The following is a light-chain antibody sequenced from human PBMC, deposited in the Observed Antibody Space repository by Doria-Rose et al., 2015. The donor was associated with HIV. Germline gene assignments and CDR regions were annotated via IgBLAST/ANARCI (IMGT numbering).Light chain of an antibody. CDR2: GAS. CDR1: QSVSSSY. J-gene: IGKJ4*01. Sequence: PGDRAALSCRASQSVSSSYLAWYQKKPGQAPRLLIYGASTRATGIPDRFSGSGSGTDFTLTISRLEPEDFAVYYCQQYGTSPPLTFGGGTKVEIK. V-gene: IGKV3-20*01. CDR3: QQYGTSPPLT.